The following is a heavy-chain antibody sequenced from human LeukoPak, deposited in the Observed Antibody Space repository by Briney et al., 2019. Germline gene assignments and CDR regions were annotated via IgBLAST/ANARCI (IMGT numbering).Heavy chain of an antibody. V-gene: IGHV4-39*01. J-gene: IGHJ4*02. CDR1: GFSISSSIYY. CDR3: AINWGTYYFDY. CDR2: IYYSGST. D-gene: IGHD7-27*01. Sequence: SDPLSLTYTVSGFSISSSIYYWGWIPEPPGRALEWIGSIYYSGSTYYHPSLKSRVTIFVDTSKNHFSLKLSSVTAADTAVYYCAINWGTYYFDYWGQGTLVTVSS.